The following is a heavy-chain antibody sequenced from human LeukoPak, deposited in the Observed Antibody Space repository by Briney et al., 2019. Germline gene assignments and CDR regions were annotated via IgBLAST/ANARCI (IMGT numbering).Heavy chain of an antibody. Sequence: SETLSLTCTVSGGSISSSSYYWSWIRQPPGKGLEWIGYIYYSGSTNYNPSLKSRVTISVDTSKNQFSLKLSSVTAADTAVYYCARYSSPSLYYYYGMDVWGQGTTVTVSS. CDR1: GGSISSSSYY. D-gene: IGHD6-6*01. J-gene: IGHJ6*02. CDR2: IYYSGST. CDR3: ARYSSPSLYYYYGMDV. V-gene: IGHV4-61*05.